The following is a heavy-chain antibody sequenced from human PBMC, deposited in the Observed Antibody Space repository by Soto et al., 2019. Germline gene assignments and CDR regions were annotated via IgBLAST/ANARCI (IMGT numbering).Heavy chain of an antibody. CDR1: GGSFSGYY. CDR2: INHSGST. Sequence: ETLSLTCAVYGGSFSGYYWSWIRQPPGKGLEWIGEINHSGSTNYNPSLKSRVTISVDTSKNQFSLKLSSVTVADTAVYYCARGYSGYDFSEFDYWGQGTLVTVSS. V-gene: IGHV4-34*01. CDR3: ARGYSGYDFSEFDY. J-gene: IGHJ4*02. D-gene: IGHD5-12*01.